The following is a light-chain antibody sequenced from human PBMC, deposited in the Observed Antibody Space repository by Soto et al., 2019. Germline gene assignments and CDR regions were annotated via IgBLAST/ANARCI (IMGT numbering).Light chain of an antibody. CDR1: SSDVGGYNY. Sequence: QSALTQPASVSGSPGQSITISCTGTSSDVGGYNYVSWYQQHPGKAPKLMIYDVSNRPSGVSNRFIGSKSGNTATLTISGLQAEDEADYYCSSYTSSSTFVVFGGGTQQTVL. CDR3: SSYTSSSTFVV. J-gene: IGLJ2*01. V-gene: IGLV2-14*01. CDR2: DVS.